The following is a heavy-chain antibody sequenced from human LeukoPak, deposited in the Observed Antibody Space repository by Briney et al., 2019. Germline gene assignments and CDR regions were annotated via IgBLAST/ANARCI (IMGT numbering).Heavy chain of an antibody. J-gene: IGHJ4*02. D-gene: IGHD6-19*01. Sequence: GASVKVSCKASGGTFSSYAISWVRQAPGQGLEWMGGIIPIFGTANYAQKFQGRVTITADESTSTAYMELSSLRSEDTAVYYCASTVAVAGNWYCFDYWGQGTLVTVSS. V-gene: IGHV1-69*13. CDR3: ASTVAVAGNWYCFDY. CDR1: GGTFSSYA. CDR2: IIPIFGTA.